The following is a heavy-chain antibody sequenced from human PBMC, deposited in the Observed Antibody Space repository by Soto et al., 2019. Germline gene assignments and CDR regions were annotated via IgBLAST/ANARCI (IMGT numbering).Heavy chain of an antibody. CDR1: GYTFTSYG. V-gene: IGHV1-18*01. CDR3: ARRGLNSYYYGMDV. Sequence: ASVKVSCKASGYTFTSYGISWVRQAPGQGLEWMGCITVYNGNTNFAKKFQGRVTMTTDTSTSTAYMELRSLRSDDTAVYYCARRGLNSYYYGMDVWGQGXTVTVYS. J-gene: IGHJ6*02. CDR2: ITVYNGNT. D-gene: IGHD6-19*01.